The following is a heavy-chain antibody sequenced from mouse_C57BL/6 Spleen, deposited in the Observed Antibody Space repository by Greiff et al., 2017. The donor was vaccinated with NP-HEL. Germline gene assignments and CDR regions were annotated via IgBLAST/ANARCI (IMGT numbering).Heavy chain of an antibody. CDR3: ARRTFYYFDY. CDR2: ISYSGST. Sequence: EVKLQESGPGMVKPSQSLSLTCTVTGYSITSGYDWHWIRHFPGNKLEWMGYISYSGSTNYNPSLKSRISITHDTSKNHFFLKLNSVTTEDTATYYCARRTFYYFDYWGQGTTLTVSS. J-gene: IGHJ2*01. V-gene: IGHV3-1*01. CDR1: GYSITSGYD.